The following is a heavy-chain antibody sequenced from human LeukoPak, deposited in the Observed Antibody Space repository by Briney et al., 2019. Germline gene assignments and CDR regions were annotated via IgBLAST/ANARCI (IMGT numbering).Heavy chain of an antibody. J-gene: IGHJ5*02. CDR2: IKDKTNGETT. Sequence: PGGSLRLSCTASGFTFSNAWMTWVRQAPGRGLEWVGRIKDKTNGETTYYAAPVKGRFTISRDDSKNTLYLQMNSLKTEDTAVYYCTTVPDPAWGQGTLVTVSS. CDR1: GFTFSNAW. V-gene: IGHV3-15*01. CDR3: TTVPDPA.